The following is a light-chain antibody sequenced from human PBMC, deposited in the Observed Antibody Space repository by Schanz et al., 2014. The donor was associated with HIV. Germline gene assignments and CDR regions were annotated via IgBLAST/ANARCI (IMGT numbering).Light chain of an antibody. CDR3: GTWDSGLSSGSVI. Sequence: QAVVTQAPSVSAAPGQKVTISCSGSSSNIGNNYVSWFQQLPGTAPKLLIYDNNKRPSGIPDRFSGSKSGTSATLGITGLQTGDEADYYCGTWDSGLSSGSVIFGGGTKLTVL. CDR2: DNN. CDR1: SSNIGNNY. J-gene: IGLJ2*01. V-gene: IGLV1-51*01.